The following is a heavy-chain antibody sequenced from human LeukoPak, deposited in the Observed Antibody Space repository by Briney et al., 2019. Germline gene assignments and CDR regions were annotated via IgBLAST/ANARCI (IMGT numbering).Heavy chain of an antibody. CDR1: GDSTSSDRYY. V-gene: IGHV4-39*07. CDR2: IYYSGST. Sequence: SGTLSLTCTVSGDSTSSDRYYGGWVRQPPGKGLEWIGNIYYSGSTYYNPSLKSRVTMSVDTSKNQFSLKLSSVTAADTAVYYCARGENDDRYYYGMDVWGQGTTVTVSS. J-gene: IGHJ6*02. D-gene: IGHD1-14*01. CDR3: ARGENDDRYYYGMDV.